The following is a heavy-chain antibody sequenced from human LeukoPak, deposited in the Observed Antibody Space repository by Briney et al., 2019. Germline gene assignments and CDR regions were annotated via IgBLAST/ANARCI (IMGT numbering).Heavy chain of an antibody. V-gene: IGHV3-48*03. CDR1: GFTFSSYE. CDR2: ISSSGSTI. D-gene: IGHD6-19*01. Sequence: GGSLRPSCAASGFTFSSYEMHWVRQAPGKGLEWVSYISSSGSTIYYADSAKGRFTISRDNAKNTLYLQMNSLRAEDTAVYYCTREWSTYITGWYYFDYWGQETLVTVSS. J-gene: IGHJ4*02. CDR3: TREWSTYITGWYYFDY.